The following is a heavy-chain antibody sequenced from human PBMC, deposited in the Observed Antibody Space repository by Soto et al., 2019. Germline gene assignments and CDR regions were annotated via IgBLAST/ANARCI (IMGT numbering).Heavy chain of an antibody. CDR3: AKEDATDPSFDY. V-gene: IGHV3-9*01. CDR2: ISWNSGSI. Sequence: GGSLRLSCAASGFTFDDYAMHWVRQAPGKGLEWVSGISWNSGSIGYADSVKGRFTISRDNAKNSLYLQMNSLRAEDTALYYCAKEDATDPSFDYWGQGTLVTVSS. D-gene: IGHD2-15*01. CDR1: GFTFDDYA. J-gene: IGHJ4*02.